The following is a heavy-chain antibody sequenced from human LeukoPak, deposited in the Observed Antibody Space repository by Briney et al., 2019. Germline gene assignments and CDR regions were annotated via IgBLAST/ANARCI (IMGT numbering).Heavy chain of an antibody. Sequence: GGSLRLSCAASGFTFSSYSMSWVRQAPGKGLEWVANIKQDGSEKYYVDSVKGRFTISRDNAKNSLYLQMHSLRAEDTAVYYCARHSSGCYPGAFDIWGQGTMVTVSS. CDR2: IKQDGSEK. CDR1: GFTFSSYS. J-gene: IGHJ3*02. D-gene: IGHD3-22*01. V-gene: IGHV3-7*01. CDR3: ARHSSGCYPGAFDI.